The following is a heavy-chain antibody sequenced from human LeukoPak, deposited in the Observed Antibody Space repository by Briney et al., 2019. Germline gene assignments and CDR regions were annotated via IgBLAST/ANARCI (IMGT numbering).Heavy chain of an antibody. V-gene: IGHV4-34*09. CDR2: IYYSGST. CDR1: GGSFSGYY. CDR3: ASAGAPTAFDI. Sequence: PSETLSLTCAVYGGSFSGYYWSWIRQPPGKGLEWIGYIYYSGSTYYNPSLKSRVTISVDTSKNQFSLKLSSVTAADTAVYYCASAGAPTAFDIWGQGIMVTVSS. J-gene: IGHJ3*02.